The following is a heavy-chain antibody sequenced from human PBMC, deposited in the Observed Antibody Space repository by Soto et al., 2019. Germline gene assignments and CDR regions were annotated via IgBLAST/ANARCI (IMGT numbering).Heavy chain of an antibody. Sequence: EVQLVESGGGLVQPGGSLRLSCAASGFTFSSYWMHWVRQAPGKGLMWVSRINTDGSSTSYADSVKGRFTISRDNAKNTLYLKMNSLRAEDTAVYYCARGIGVVVAGGLDYWGQGTLVTVSS. V-gene: IGHV3-74*01. CDR1: GFTFSSYW. CDR2: INTDGSST. J-gene: IGHJ4*02. D-gene: IGHD6-19*01. CDR3: ARGIGVVVAGGLDY.